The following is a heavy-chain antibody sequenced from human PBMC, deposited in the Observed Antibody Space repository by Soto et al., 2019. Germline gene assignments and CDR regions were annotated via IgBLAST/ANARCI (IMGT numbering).Heavy chain of an antibody. J-gene: IGHJ3*02. V-gene: IGHV1-69*12. Sequence: QVQLVQSGAEVKKPGSSVKVSCKASGGTFSSYAISWVRQAPGQGLEWMGGIIPIFGTANYAQKFQGRVTITAXXYXSXXYMELSSLRSEDTAVYYCARDRAPMTTVTTDAFDIWGQGTMVTVSS. D-gene: IGHD4-17*01. CDR1: GGTFSSYA. CDR2: IIPIFGTA. CDR3: ARDRAPMTTVTTDAFDI.